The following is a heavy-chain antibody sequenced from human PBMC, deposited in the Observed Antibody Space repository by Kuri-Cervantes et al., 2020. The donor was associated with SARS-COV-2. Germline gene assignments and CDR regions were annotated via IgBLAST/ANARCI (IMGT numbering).Heavy chain of an antibody. CDR3: ARKRTTVTTFWFDP. J-gene: IGHJ5*02. CDR1: RYSISSGYY. Sequence: SQTLSLTCAVSRYSISSGYYWGWIRQPPGKGLEWIGEINHSGSTNYTPSLKSRVTISVDTSKNQFSLKLSSVTDADTAVYYFARKRTTVTTFWFDPWGQGTLVTVSS. CDR2: INHSGST. D-gene: IGHD4-17*01. V-gene: IGHV4-38-2*01.